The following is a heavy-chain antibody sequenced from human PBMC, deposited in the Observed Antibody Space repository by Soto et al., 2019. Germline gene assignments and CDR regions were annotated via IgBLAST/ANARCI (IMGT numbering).Heavy chain of an antibody. CDR1: GYSISSGYY. CDR3: ARVSTVTTRSVDY. D-gene: IGHD4-17*01. V-gene: IGHV4-38-2*01. J-gene: IGHJ4*02. Sequence: SETLSLTCAVSGYSISSGYYWAWIRHSPGKGLEWIGSMFHSGSTYYNPSLRGRVAVSIDTSKNQVSLTLSSVTAADTAVYFCARVSTVTTRSVDYWGQGTPVTVSS. CDR2: MFHSGST.